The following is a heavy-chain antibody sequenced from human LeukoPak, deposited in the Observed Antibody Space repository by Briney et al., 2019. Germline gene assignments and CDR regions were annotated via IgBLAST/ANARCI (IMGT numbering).Heavy chain of an antibody. CDR1: GGSISSYY. CDR3: ARDRGEWELLGFDP. J-gene: IGHJ5*02. V-gene: IGHV4-59*01. Sequence: SETLSLTCTVSGGSISSYYWSWIRQPPGKGLEWMGYIYYSGSTNYNPSLKSRVTISVDTSKNQFSLKLSSVTAADTAVYYCARDRGEWELLGFDPWGQGTLVTVSS. CDR2: IYYSGST. D-gene: IGHD1-26*01.